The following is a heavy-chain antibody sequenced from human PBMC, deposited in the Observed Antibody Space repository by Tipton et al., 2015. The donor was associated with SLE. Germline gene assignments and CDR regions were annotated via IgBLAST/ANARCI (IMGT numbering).Heavy chain of an antibody. Sequence: SLRLSCAASGFTVSSNYMSWVRQAPGKGLEWVSVIYSGGSTYYADSVKGRFTISRDNSKNTLYLQMNSLRAEDTAVYYCARGGYYDSSGYFDYWGQGTLVTVSS. CDR3: ARGGYYDSSGYFDY. D-gene: IGHD3-22*01. CDR2: IYSGGST. J-gene: IGHJ4*02. V-gene: IGHV3-53*05. CDR1: GFTVSSNY.